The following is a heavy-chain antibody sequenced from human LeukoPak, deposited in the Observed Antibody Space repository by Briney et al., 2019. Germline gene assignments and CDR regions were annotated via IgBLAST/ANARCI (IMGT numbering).Heavy chain of an antibody. CDR1: GFTFSSYG. V-gene: IGHV3-30*18. D-gene: IGHD6-19*01. J-gene: IGHJ4*02. CDR2: ISCDGSNK. Sequence: GRSLRLSCAASGFTFSSYGMHWVRQAPGKGLEWVAVISCDGSNKYYADSVKGRFTISRDNSKNTLYLQMNSLRAEDTAVYYCAKPHSSGSIDYWGQGTLVTVSS. CDR3: AKPHSSGSIDY.